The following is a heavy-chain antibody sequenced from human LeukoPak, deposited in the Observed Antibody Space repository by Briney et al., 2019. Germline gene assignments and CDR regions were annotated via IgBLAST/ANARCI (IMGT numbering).Heavy chain of an antibody. CDR3: ARGYSSGWPTDY. CDR2: INPNSGGT. V-gene: IGHV1-2*02. J-gene: IGHJ4*02. Sequence: ASVKVSCKASGYTFTGYYMHWVRQAPGQGLEWMGWINPNSGGTNYAQKFQGRVTMTRDTSISTAYMELSRLRSEDTAVYYCARGYSSGWPTDYWGQGTLVTVSS. D-gene: IGHD6-19*01. CDR1: GYTFTGYY.